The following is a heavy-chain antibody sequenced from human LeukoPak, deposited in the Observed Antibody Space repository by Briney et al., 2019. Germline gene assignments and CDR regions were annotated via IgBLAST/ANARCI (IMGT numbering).Heavy chain of an antibody. D-gene: IGHD3-10*01. CDR2: INPNSGGT. CDR1: GYTFTGYY. Sequence: ASVKVYCKASGYTFTGYYMHWVRQAPGQGLEWMGWINPNSGGTNYAQKFQGRVTMTRDTSISTAYMELSRLRSDDTAVYYCARRTYGSGSYYFDYWGQGTLVTVSS. J-gene: IGHJ4*02. V-gene: IGHV1-2*02. CDR3: ARRTYGSGSYYFDY.